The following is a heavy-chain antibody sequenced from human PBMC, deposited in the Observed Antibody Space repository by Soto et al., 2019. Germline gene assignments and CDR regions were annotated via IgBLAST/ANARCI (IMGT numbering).Heavy chain of an antibody. J-gene: IGHJ4*02. D-gene: IGHD3-22*01. CDR3: ASSPHKDSRPDY. CDR2: IKYDGSEK. CDR1: GFTFSSYW. Sequence: GSLRLSCAASGFTFSSYWMSWVRQAPGRGLEWMANIKYDGSEKYYVDSVKGRLTISRDNAKNSLYLQMNSLRAEDTAVYYCASSPHKDSRPDYWGQGTLVTVSS. V-gene: IGHV3-7*03.